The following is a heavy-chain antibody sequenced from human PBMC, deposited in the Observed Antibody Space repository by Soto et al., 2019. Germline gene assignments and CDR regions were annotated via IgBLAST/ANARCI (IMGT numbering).Heavy chain of an antibody. CDR2: IPSRGRP. J-gene: IGHJ5*02. V-gene: IGHV4-30-4*01. CDR3: ARDTYSGYEFGL. D-gene: IGHD5-12*01. Sequence: QVQLRESGPGLVKPSQTLSLTCSVSGASVAGGSYYWSWVGQPPGKGLEWIGYIPSRGRPFYNPSLASRGNISADTSKNQPSLQLTSVTAAHTAVYYCARDTYSGYEFGLWGQGTLVTVSS. CDR1: GASVAGGSYY.